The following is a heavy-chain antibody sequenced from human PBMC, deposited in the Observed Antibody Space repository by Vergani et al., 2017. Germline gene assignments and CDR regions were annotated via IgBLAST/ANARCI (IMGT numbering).Heavy chain of an antibody. Sequence: QVQLQQWGAGLVKPSETLSLTCTVSGGSVSSGSYYWSWIRQPPGKGLEWIGYIYYSGSTNYNPSLKSRVTISVDTSKNQFSLKLSSVTAADTAVYYCARDLTGWFDPWGQGTLVTVSS. CDR3: ARDLTGWFDP. J-gene: IGHJ5*02. CDR2: IYYSGST. V-gene: IGHV4-61*01. CDR1: GGSVSSGSYY.